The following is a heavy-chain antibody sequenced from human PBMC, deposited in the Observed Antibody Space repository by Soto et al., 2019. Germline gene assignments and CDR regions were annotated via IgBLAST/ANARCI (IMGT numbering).Heavy chain of an antibody. Sequence: PSETLSLTCAVSGGSISSGGYSWSWIRQPPGKGLEWIGYIYHSGSTYYNPSLKSRVTISVDRSKNQFSLKLSSVTAADTAVYYCARDLPSGWYGGIDYWGQGTLVTVSS. J-gene: IGHJ4*02. V-gene: IGHV4-30-2*01. D-gene: IGHD6-19*01. CDR3: ARDLPSGWYGGIDY. CDR2: IYHSGST. CDR1: GGSISSGGYS.